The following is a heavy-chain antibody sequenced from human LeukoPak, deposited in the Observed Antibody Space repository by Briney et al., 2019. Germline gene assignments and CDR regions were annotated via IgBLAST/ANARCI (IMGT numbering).Heavy chain of an antibody. D-gene: IGHD3-22*01. CDR2: INANNGAT. Sequence: ASMKVSCKTSGYTFTGHYIHWVRQAPGQGLEWMGWINANNGATHCAQKFQDRVTMTRDTSISTVYMELSRLTSDDTAVYYCARDQNYYDTNTYYGIDCWGQGTLVTVSS. V-gene: IGHV1-2*02. CDR3: ARDQNYYDTNTYYGIDC. J-gene: IGHJ4*02. CDR1: GYTFTGHY.